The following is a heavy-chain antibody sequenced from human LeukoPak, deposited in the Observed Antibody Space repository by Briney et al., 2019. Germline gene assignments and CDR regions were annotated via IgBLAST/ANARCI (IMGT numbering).Heavy chain of an antibody. J-gene: IGHJ6*03. CDR3: AHLLRQMKYYYYYYMDV. V-gene: IGHV2-5*02. Sequence: SGPTLVNPTQTLTLTCTFSGFSLSTSGVGVGWIRQPPGKALEWLALIYWDDDKRYSPSLKSRLTITKDTSKNQVVLTMTNIDPVDTATYYCAHLLRQMKYYYYYYMDVWGKGTTVTVSS. CDR2: IYWDDDK. CDR1: GFSLSTSGVG. D-gene: IGHD2-21*01.